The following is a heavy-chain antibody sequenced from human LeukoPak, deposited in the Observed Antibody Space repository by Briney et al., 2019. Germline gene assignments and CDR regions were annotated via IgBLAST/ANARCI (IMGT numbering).Heavy chain of an antibody. CDR2: IIPILGIA. CDR1: GGTFSSYT. D-gene: IGHD3-22*01. V-gene: IGHV1-69*02. J-gene: IGHJ3*02. Sequence: SVKVSCKASGGTFSSYTISWVRQAPGQGLEWMGRIIPILGIANYAQKFQGRVTITADKSTSTAYMELSSLRSEDTAVYYCAWAQDSSGYDAFDIWGQGTMVTVSS. CDR3: AWAQDSSGYDAFDI.